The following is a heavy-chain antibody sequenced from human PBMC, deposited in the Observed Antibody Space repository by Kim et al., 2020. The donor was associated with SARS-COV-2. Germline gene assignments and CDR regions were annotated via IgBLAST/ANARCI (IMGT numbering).Heavy chain of an antibody. Sequence: GESLKISCKGSGYSFTDYWIGWVRQMPGKGLEWMGIIYPGDSDTKYSPSFQGQVTISADDSITTAYVQWSSLKASDTALYYCARAPSGTLSPYYFDFWGQ. J-gene: IGHJ4*02. D-gene: IGHD1-26*01. V-gene: IGHV5-51*01. CDR1: GYSFTDYW. CDR2: IYPGDSDT. CDR3: ARAPSGTLSPYYFDF.